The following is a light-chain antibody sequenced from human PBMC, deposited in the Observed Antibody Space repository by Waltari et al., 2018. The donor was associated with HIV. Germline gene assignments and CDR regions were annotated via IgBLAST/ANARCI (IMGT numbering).Light chain of an antibody. CDR2: WGS. Sequence: DIVMTQSPLSLPVTPGEPASISCRSSESLLHSSGFNYLEWYLQKEGRTPQLLIYWGSNRASGVPDRFTGSGSGTDFTLKISRVEAEDVGIYFCMQSLQTPLTFGGGTKVEMK. CDR3: MQSLQTPLT. V-gene: IGKV2-28*01. CDR1: ESLLHSSGFNY. J-gene: IGKJ4*01.